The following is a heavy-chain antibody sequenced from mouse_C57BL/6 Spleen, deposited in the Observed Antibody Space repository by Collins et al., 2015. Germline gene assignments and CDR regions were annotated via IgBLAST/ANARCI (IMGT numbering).Heavy chain of an antibody. CDR3: ARLGVWGAMDY. D-gene: IGHD2-10*02. J-gene: IGHJ4*01. CDR2: INPGSSTI. CDR1: GFDFSRYW. Sequence: EVKLLESGGGLVQPGGSLNLSCAASGFDFSRYWMSWARQAPGKGQEWIGEINPGSSTINYTPSLKDKFIISRDNAKNTLYLQMSKVRSEDTALYYCARLGVWGAMDYWGQGTSVTVSS. V-gene: IGHV4-2*02.